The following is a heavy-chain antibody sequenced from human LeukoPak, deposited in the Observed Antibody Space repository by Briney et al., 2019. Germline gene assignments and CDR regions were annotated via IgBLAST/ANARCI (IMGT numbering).Heavy chain of an antibody. Sequence: ASVKVSCKASGYTFTGYYMHWVRQAPGQGLEWMGWINPNSGGTNYAQKFQGRVTMTRDTSISTAYMELSRLRSDDTAVYYCARSDMIPHECYFDYWGQGTLVTVSS. D-gene: IGHD3-22*01. CDR2: INPNSGGT. V-gene: IGHV1-2*02. CDR3: ARSDMIPHECYFDY. J-gene: IGHJ4*02. CDR1: GYTFTGYY.